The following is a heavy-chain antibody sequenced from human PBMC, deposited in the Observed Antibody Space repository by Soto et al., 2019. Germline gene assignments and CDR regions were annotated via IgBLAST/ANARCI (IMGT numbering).Heavy chain of an antibody. CDR3: ARDLRPSCGGVWCYALDL. CDR2: IKGDGTKE. Sequence: EVQLVESGGGMVQPGRSLRLSCVGSGFTFKSDWMTWFRQAPGKGLEWVANIKGDGTKENYVDSVKGRFTISRDNAKNSLYLQMNSLRVEDTAVYYCARDLRPSCGGVWCYALDLWCQGTVVSVSS. J-gene: IGHJ3*01. CDR1: GFTFKSDW. V-gene: IGHV3-7*04. D-gene: IGHD2-21*01.